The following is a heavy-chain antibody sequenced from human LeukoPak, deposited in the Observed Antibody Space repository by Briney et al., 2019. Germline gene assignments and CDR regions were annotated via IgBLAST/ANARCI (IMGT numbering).Heavy chain of an antibody. D-gene: IGHD3-3*01. CDR3: ARGLTETIFGVVIVRRTFDY. J-gene: IGHJ4*02. CDR1: GYTFTSYG. V-gene: IGHV1-18*01. CDR2: ISRHNGNT. Sequence: ASVKVSCKASGYTFTSYGVSWVRQAPGQGLEWMGWISRHNGNTNYAQKLQGRVTMTRNTSISTAYMELSSLRSEDTAVYYCARGLTETIFGVVIVRRTFDYWGQGTLVTVSS.